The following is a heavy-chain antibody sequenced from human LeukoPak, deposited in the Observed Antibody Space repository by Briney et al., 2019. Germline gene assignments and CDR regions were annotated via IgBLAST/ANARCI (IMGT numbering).Heavy chain of an antibody. CDR1: GFTFSSYS. Sequence: GGSLRLSCAASGFTFSSYSMNWVRQAPGKGLEWVSYISSSSSTIYYADSVKGRFTISRDNAKNSLYLQMNSLRAEDTAVYYCARSLPMVRGVTEFDYWGQGTLVTVSS. CDR3: ARSLPMVRGVTEFDY. D-gene: IGHD3-10*01. CDR2: ISSSSSTI. J-gene: IGHJ4*02. V-gene: IGHV3-48*04.